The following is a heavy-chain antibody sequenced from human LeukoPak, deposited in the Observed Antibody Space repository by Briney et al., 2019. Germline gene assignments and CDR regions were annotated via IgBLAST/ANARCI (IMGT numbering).Heavy chain of an antibody. V-gene: IGHV4-59*12. D-gene: IGHD3-22*01. J-gene: IGHJ4*02. CDR1: GGSISSYY. Sequence: SETLSLTCTVSGGSISSYYWSWIRQPPGKGLEWIGYIYYSGSTNYNPSLKSRVTISVDTSKNQFSLKLSSVTAADTAVYYCARGKGSYYYDSSGTPRFYFDYWGQGTLVTVSS. CDR2: IYYSGST. CDR3: ARGKGSYYYDSSGTPRFYFDY.